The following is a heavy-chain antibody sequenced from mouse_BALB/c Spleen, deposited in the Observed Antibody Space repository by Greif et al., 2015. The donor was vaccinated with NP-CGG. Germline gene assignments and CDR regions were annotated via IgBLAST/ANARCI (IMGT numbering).Heavy chain of an antibody. CDR3: ARSTATAWFAY. D-gene: IGHD1-2*01. V-gene: IGHV1-7*01. Sequence: QVQLQQSGAELAKPGASVKMSCKASGYTFTSYWMHWVKQRPGQGLEWIGYINPSTGYTEYNQKFKDKATLTADKSSSTPYMQLSSLTSEDSAVYYCARSTATAWFAYWGQGTLVTVSA. CDR1: GYTFTSYW. J-gene: IGHJ3*01. CDR2: INPSTGYT.